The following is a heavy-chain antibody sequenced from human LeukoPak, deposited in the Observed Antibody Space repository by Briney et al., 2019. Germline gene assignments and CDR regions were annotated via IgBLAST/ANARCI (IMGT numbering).Heavy chain of an antibody. J-gene: IGHJ4*02. D-gene: IGHD4/OR15-4a*01. Sequence: GRSLRLSCAASGFTFDDYAMHWVRQAPGKGLEWVSGISWNSGSIDYADSVKGRFTISRDNAKNSLYLQMNSLRAEDTALYYCAKDIGLRAPTNYYFDYWGQGTLVTVSS. CDR1: GFTFDDYA. CDR2: ISWNSGSI. V-gene: IGHV3-9*01. CDR3: AKDIGLRAPTNYYFDY.